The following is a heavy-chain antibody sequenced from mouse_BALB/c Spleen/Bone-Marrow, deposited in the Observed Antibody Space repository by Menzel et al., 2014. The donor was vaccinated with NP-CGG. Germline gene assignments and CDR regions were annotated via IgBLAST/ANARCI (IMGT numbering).Heavy chain of an antibody. CDR2: ISNGGGST. J-gene: IGHJ2*01. D-gene: IGHD2-1*01. CDR1: GFTFSSYT. CDR3: ARQIYFPYFDY. Sequence: LQQSGGGLVQPGGSLKLSCAASGFTFSSYTMSWVRPTPEKRLEWVAYISNGGGSTYYPDTVKGRFTISRDNAKNTLYLQMSSLKSEDTAMYYCARQIYFPYFDYWGQGTTLTVSS. V-gene: IGHV5-12-2*01.